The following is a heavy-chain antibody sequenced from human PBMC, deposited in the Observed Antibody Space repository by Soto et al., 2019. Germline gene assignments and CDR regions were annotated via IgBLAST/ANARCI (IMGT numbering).Heavy chain of an antibody. J-gene: IGHJ6*02. V-gene: IGHV3-23*01. CDR1: GFPFTSFG. Sequence: EVQLLESGGGLVQPGGSLRLSCAASGFPFTSFGMNWVRQAPGKGMEWVASISAGGGSTYYADSVKARFTISIDKSKNTLYLQMNSLRAEHTAVYHCALLSGYDFDCVWGQGNTVTVSS. D-gene: IGHD5-12*01. CDR2: ISAGGGST. CDR3: ALLSGYDFDCV.